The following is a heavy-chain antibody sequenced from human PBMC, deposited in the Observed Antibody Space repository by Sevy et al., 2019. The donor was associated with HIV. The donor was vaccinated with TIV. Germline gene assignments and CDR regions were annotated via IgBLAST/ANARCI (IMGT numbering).Heavy chain of an antibody. CDR1: GFPFNDHA. J-gene: IGHJ6*02. CDR2: ISWNSRNI. Sequence: GGSLRLSCAASGFPFNDHAMHWVRQVPGKGLEWVSGISWNSRNIGYADSVKCRFTISRDKAWHFVYLEMNSLRPEDTDFYYCAKDINRGCDGVNCYSYYYYFYGLDVWGQGTTVTVSS. V-gene: IGHV3-9*01. D-gene: IGHD2-21*01. CDR3: AKDINRGCDGVNCYSYYYYFYGLDV.